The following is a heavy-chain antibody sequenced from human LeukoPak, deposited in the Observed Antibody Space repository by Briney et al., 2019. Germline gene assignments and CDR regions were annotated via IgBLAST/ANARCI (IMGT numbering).Heavy chain of an antibody. CDR2: IYYSGST. Sequence: PSETLSLTCTVSGGSISSGGYYWSWIRQHPGKGPEWIGYIYYSGSTYYNPSLKSRVTISVDTSKNQFSLKLSSVTAADTAVYYCARSYDSSPNWYFDLWGRGTLVTVSS. CDR1: GGSISSGGYY. D-gene: IGHD3-22*01. J-gene: IGHJ2*01. CDR3: ARSYDSSPNWYFDL. V-gene: IGHV4-31*03.